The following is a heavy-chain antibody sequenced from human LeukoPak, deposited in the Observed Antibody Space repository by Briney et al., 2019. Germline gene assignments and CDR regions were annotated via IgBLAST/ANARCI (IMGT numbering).Heavy chain of an antibody. CDR3: AKVGGDYYGSGSPYYYMDV. CDR2: ISGSGGST. J-gene: IGHJ6*03. Sequence: GGSLRLSCAASGFTFSSYAMSWVRQAPGKGLEWVSAISGSGGSTYYADSVKGRFTISRDNSKNTLYLQMNSLRAEDTAVYYCAKVGGDYYGSGSPYYYMDVWGKGTTVTVSS. V-gene: IGHV3-23*01. D-gene: IGHD3-10*01. CDR1: GFTFSSYA.